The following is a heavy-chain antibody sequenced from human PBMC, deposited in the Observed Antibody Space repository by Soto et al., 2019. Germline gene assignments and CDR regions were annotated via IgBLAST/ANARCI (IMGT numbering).Heavy chain of an antibody. Sequence: QVQLVESGGGVVHPGRSLRLSCTASGFIFSSYAVHWVRQAPGRGLEWVAVISYEGSNKYYADSVKGRFTISRDNSKNTLYLKMNSLRSDDTAVYYCAWVRSYDVWSGSYAYNCHGMDVWGQGTTVTVSS. CDR1: GFIFSSYA. CDR3: AWVRSYDVWSGSYAYNCHGMDV. V-gene: IGHV3-30-3*01. D-gene: IGHD3-3*01. CDR2: ISYEGSNK. J-gene: IGHJ6*02.